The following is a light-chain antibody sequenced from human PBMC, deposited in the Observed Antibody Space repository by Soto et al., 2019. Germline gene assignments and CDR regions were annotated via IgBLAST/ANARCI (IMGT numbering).Light chain of an antibody. CDR2: DAS. CDR1: RSVSRY. Sequence: EIVLTQSPATLSLSPGERATLSCRASRSVSRYLAWYQQKPGQAPRLLIYDASNRATGIPARFSGSGSGTEFTLTISSLESEDFAVYYCQQRSNWPPITFGQGTRLEIK. CDR3: QQRSNWPPIT. V-gene: IGKV3-11*01. J-gene: IGKJ5*01.